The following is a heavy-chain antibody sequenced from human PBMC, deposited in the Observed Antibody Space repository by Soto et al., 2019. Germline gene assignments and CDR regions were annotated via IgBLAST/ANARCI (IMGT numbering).Heavy chain of an antibody. V-gene: IGHV3-30*04. CDR2: ISYNGGNR. CDR3: ARGDREDTAVVIGVRPGEYGVDV. CDR1: GFTFSTYA. Sequence: QVQLVESGGGVVQPGRSLRLSCAASGFTFSTYAMHWVRQAPGKGLECVAVISYNGGNRFYRDYVKGRFTISRDNSKNTVNQQIDRQRYEHADVYYCARGDREDTAVVIGVRPGEYGVDVWGQWTTVTVCS. D-gene: IGHD2-15*01. J-gene: IGHJ6*02.